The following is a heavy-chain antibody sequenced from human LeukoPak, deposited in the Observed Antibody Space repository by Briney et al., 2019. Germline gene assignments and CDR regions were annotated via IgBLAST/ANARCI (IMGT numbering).Heavy chain of an antibody. V-gene: IGHV3-30-3*01. CDR1: GFTFSSYA. Sequence: PGRSLRLSCAASGFTFSSYAMHWVRQAPGKGLEWVAVISYDGSNKYYADSVKGRFTIPRDNSKNTLYLQMNSLRAEDTAVYYCARVVVAFDYWGQGTLVTVSS. J-gene: IGHJ4*02. CDR2: ISYDGSNK. D-gene: IGHD2-15*01. CDR3: ARVVVAFDY.